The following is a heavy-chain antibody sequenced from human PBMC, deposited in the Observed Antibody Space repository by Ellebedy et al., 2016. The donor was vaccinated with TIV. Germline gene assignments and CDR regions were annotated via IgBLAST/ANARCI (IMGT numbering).Heavy chain of an antibody. CDR3: AKDDGMDV. J-gene: IGHJ6*02. Sequence: GESLKISCSASGFTFSSYAMAWVRQTPGRGLEWVSGIYARGNRIYYTDSVKGRFTISRNNSQNTLYLQMNSLRDEDTAIYYCAKDDGMDVWGQGTTVTVSS. CDR1: GFTFSSYA. CDR2: IYARGNRI. V-gene: IGHV3-23*01.